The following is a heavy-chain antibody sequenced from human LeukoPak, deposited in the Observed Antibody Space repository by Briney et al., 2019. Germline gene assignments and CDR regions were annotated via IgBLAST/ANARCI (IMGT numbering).Heavy chain of an antibody. CDR2: IYYSGST. Sequence: PSETLSLTCTVSGGSISSSSYYWGWIRQPPGKGLEWIGSIYYSGSTCYNPSLKSRVTISVDTSKNQFSLKLSSVTAADTAVYYCARDRYYYDSSGYYYFDYWGQGTLVTVSS. J-gene: IGHJ4*02. CDR3: ARDRYYYDSSGYYYFDY. D-gene: IGHD3-22*01. CDR1: GGSISSSSYY. V-gene: IGHV4-39*07.